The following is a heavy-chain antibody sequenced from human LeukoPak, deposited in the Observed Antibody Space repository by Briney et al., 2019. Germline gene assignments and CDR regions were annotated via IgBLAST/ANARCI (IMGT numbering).Heavy chain of an antibody. V-gene: IGHV1-2*02. Sequence: ASVKVSCKASGYTFTGYYMHWVRQAPGQGLEWMGWINPNSGGTNYAQKFQGRVTMTRDTSISTAYMELSRLRSDGTAVYYCARDLPYDFWSGTLSWFDPWGQGTLVTVSS. CDR2: INPNSGGT. D-gene: IGHD3-3*01. CDR1: GYTFTGYY. J-gene: IGHJ5*02. CDR3: ARDLPYDFWSGTLSWFDP.